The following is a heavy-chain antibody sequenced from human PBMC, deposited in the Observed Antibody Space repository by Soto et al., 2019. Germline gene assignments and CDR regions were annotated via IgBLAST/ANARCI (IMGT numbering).Heavy chain of an antibody. Sequence: SETLSLTCTVSGGSISSGDYYWSWIRQPPGKGLEWIGYIYYSGSTYYNPSLKSRVTISVDTSKNQFSLKLSSVTAADTAVYYCASIAAAGTVPTYGMDVWGQGTTVTVSS. J-gene: IGHJ6*02. V-gene: IGHV4-30-4*01. D-gene: IGHD6-13*01. CDR2: IYYSGST. CDR3: ASIAAAGTVPTYGMDV. CDR1: GGSISSGDYY.